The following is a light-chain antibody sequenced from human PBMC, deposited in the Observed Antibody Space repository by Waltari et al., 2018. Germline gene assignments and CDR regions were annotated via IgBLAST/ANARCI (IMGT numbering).Light chain of an antibody. CDR1: TGAVTSGSF. J-gene: IGLJ1*01. CDR3: LLFYGGAYV. Sequence: QTVVTQEPSLTVSPGGTVTLTCASSTGAVTSGSFPTWFQHRPGPPPRSLVYSAKHKPSLTPARFSGSRIGGKAALTLSGVQPEDEAEYYCLLFYGGAYVFGTGTKLTVL. V-gene: IGLV7-43*01. CDR2: SAK.